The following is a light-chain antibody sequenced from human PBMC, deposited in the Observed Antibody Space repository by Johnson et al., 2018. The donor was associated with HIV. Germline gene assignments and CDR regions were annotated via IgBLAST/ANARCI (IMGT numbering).Light chain of an antibody. J-gene: IGLJ1*01. V-gene: IGLV1-51*01. CDR1: SSNIGNNY. Sequence: QPPSVSAAPGQKVTISCSGSSSNIGNNYVSWYQQLPGTAPKLLIYDNNKRPSGIPDRFSGSKSGTSATLGITGLQTGDEADYYCGTWDSSLSVYVFGTGTKVTVL. CDR3: GTWDSSLSVYV. CDR2: DNN.